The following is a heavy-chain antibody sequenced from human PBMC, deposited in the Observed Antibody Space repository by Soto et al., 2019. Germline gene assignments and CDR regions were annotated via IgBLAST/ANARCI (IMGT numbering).Heavy chain of an antibody. CDR3: AITDGTVTSPEY. Sequence: PGESLKISCKGSGYSFTNYWIGWVRQMPGKGLDWIGIIYPGDSDTRYSPSFQGQVTISADKSISTAYLQWNSLKASDTAIYYCAITDGTVTSPEYWGQGTLVTVSS. J-gene: IGHJ4*02. V-gene: IGHV5-51*01. D-gene: IGHD4-17*01. CDR1: GYSFTNYW. CDR2: IYPGDSDT.